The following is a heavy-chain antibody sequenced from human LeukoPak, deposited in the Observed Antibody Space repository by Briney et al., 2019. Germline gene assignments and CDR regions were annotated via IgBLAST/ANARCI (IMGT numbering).Heavy chain of an antibody. J-gene: IGHJ6*02. V-gene: IGHV3-53*01. CDR1: GFTVSSNY. CDR2: IYSGGST. CDR3: AREKMSSYYYYGMDV. D-gene: IGHD3-10*01. Sequence: GGSLRLSCAASGFTVSSNYMSWVRQAPGKGLEWVSVIYSGGSTYYADSVKGRFTISRDNSKNTLYLQMNSLRAEDTAVYYCAREKMSSYYYYGMDVWGQGTTVTVSS.